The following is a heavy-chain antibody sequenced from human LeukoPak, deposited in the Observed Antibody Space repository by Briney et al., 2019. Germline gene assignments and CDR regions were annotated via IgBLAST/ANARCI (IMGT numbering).Heavy chain of an antibody. D-gene: IGHD6-19*01. J-gene: IGHJ4*02. Sequence: GGSLRLSCAASGFPFSRYWMTWVRQAPGKGLEWVANIKEDGSESFYLDSVKGRFTISRDNAKNSLYLHMNSLRAEDTAVYYCAKDLSSSGWLEGYFDYWGQGTLVTVSS. V-gene: IGHV3-7*05. CDR3: AKDLSSSGWLEGYFDY. CDR2: IKEDGSES. CDR1: GFPFSRYW.